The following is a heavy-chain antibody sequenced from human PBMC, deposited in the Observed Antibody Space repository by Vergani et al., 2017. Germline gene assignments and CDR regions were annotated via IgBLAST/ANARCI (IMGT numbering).Heavy chain of an antibody. V-gene: IGHV4-39*07. CDR1: GGSISSSSYY. Sequence: QLQLQESGPGLVKPSETLSLTCTVSGGSISSSSYYWGWIRQPPGKGLEWIGSIYYSGSTYYNPFLKSRVTISVDTSKNQFSLKLSSVTAADTAVYYCARLVYYYDSSGYSIYYFDYWGQGTLVTVSS. J-gene: IGHJ4*02. D-gene: IGHD3-22*01. CDR3: ARLVYYYDSSGYSIYYFDY. CDR2: IYYSGST.